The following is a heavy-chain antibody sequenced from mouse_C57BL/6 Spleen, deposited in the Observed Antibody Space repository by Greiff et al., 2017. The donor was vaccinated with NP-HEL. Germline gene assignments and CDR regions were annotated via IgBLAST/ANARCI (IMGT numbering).Heavy chain of an antibody. CDR3: ARGDYYGRNY. CDR2: IYPSDSET. Sequence: QVQLHQPGAELVRPGSSVKLSCKASGYTFTSYWMDWVKQRPGQGLEWIGNIYPSDSETHYNQKFKDKATLTVDKSSSTAYMQLSSLTSEDSAVYYCARGDYYGRNYWGQGTTLTVSS. V-gene: IGHV1-61*01. CDR1: GYTFTSYW. J-gene: IGHJ2*01. D-gene: IGHD1-1*01.